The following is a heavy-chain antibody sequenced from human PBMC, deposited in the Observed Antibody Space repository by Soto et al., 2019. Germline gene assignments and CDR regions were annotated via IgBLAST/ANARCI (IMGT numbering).Heavy chain of an antibody. CDR2: FSSGSSDT. D-gene: IGHD2-15*01. V-gene: IGHV3-23*01. J-gene: IGHJ4*02. Sequence: EVQLLESGGGLVQAGGSLRISCAATGFTVRTNGMSWVRQAPGKGLEWVASFSSGSSDTHYADSLKGRFAISRDNSKNTLYLQMNSLRVEDTALYYCAGHGGYSYLGQGTLVTVSS. CDR3: AGHGGYSY. CDR1: GFTVRTNG.